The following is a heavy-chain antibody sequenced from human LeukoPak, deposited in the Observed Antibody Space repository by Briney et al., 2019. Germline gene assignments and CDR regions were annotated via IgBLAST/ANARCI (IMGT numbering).Heavy chain of an antibody. J-gene: IGHJ3*02. Sequence: PSETLSLTCTVSGASISNFYWSWIRQPAGKGLEWIGRIYTSGNTNYNPSLKSRVTMSVDTSKNQFSLKLSSVTAADTAVYYCARHSAHSSTNDAFDIWGQGTMVTVSP. V-gene: IGHV4-4*07. D-gene: IGHD6-13*01. CDR3: ARHSAHSSTNDAFDI. CDR2: IYTSGNT. CDR1: GASISNFY.